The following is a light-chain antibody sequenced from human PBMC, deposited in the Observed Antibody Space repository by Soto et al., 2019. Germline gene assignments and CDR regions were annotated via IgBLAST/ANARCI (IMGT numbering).Light chain of an antibody. V-gene: IGKV3-20*01. CDR1: QSISSSY. J-gene: IGKJ1*01. CDR3: QHYATSATWT. Sequence: EIVLTQSPVTLSLSPGERATLSCRASQSISSSYLAWYQQKPGQAPRPLIFGASSRASGIPGRFSGSGSGTDFTLTISRLEPEDFAVYYCQHYATSATWTFGQGTKVEIK. CDR2: GAS.